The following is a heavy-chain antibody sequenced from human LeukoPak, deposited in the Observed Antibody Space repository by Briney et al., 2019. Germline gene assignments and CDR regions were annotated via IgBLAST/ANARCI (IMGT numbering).Heavy chain of an antibody. CDR3: ASSPPTGTTWYFDL. J-gene: IGHJ2*01. V-gene: IGHV3-64*01. CDR1: GFIFSSYA. CDR2: ISSNGGST. D-gene: IGHD1-7*01. Sequence: GGSLRLSCAASGFIFSSYAMHWVRQAPGKGLEYVSAISSNGGSTYYANSVKGRFTISRDNSKNTLYLQMGSLRAEDMAVYYCASSPPTGTTWYFDLWGRGTLVTVSS.